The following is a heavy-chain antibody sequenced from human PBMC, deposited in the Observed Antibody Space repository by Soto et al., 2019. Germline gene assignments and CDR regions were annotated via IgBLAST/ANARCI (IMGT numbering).Heavy chain of an antibody. J-gene: IGHJ4*02. V-gene: IGHV3-11*05. CDR3: ARPGADSSGSIDY. Sequence: QVQLVESGGGLVKPGGSLRLSCAASGFTFSDYYMSWIRQAPGKGLEWVSYISSSSSYTNYANSVKGRFTISRDNAKNSLYLQMNSLRAEDTAVYYCARPGADSSGSIDYWGQGTLVTVSS. CDR2: ISSSSSYT. CDR1: GFTFSDYY. D-gene: IGHD3-22*01.